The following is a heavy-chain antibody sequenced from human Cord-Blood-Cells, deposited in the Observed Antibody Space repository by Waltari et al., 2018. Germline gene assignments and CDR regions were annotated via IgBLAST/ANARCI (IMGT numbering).Heavy chain of an antibody. D-gene: IGHD3-10*01. V-gene: IGHV5-51*01. J-gene: IGHJ5*02. CDR3: ARNRDWFDP. CDR1: GYSFTSSC. CDR2: IYPGDSDT. Sequence: EVQLVQPGAAVKTPGESLTLSCKGSGYSFTSSCIGWVRQMPGKGLEWMGIIYPGDSDTRYSPSFQGQVTIAADKSISTAYLQWSSLKASDTAMYYCARNRDWFDPWGQGTLVTVSS.